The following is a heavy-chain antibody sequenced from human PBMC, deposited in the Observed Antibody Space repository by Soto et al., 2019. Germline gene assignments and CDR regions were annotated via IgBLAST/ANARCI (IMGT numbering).Heavy chain of an antibody. D-gene: IGHD6-19*01. CDR1: GGTFSSYT. CDR3: ARGGITVAGTLSIDY. J-gene: IGHJ4*02. V-gene: IGHV1-69*02. CDR2: IIPILGIA. Sequence: GASVKVSCKASGGTFSSYTISWVRQAPGQGLEWMGRIIPILGIANYAQKFQGRVTITADKSTSTAYMELSSLRSEDAAVYYCARGGITVAGTLSIDYWGQGTLVTVSS.